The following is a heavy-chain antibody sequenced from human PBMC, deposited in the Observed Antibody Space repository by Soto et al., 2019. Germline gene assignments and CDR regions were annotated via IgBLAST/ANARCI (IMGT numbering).Heavy chain of an antibody. J-gene: IGHJ6*03. CDR1: GYSFTSYW. Sequence: GESLKISCKGSGYSFTSYWIGWVRQMPGKGLEWMGIIYPGDSDTRYSPSFQGQVTISADKSISTAYLQWSSLKASDTAMYYCARWGREYYDFWSGKDYYYYYYMAVWGKGTTVTVSS. CDR3: ARWGREYYDFWSGKDYYYYYYMAV. V-gene: IGHV5-51*01. D-gene: IGHD3-3*01. CDR2: IYPGDSDT.